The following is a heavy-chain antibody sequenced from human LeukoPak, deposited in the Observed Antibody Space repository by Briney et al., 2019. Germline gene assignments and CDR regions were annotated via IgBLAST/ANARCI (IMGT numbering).Heavy chain of an antibody. J-gene: IGHJ4*02. CDR2: IIPIFGTA. D-gene: IGHD6-19*01. CDR3: ARVSWESSGWITFDY. Sequence: SVKVSCKASGGTFSSYAISWVRQAPGQGLEWMGGIIPIFGTANYAQKFQGRVTITADESTSTAYMGLSSLRSEDTAVYYCARVSWESSGWITFDYWGQGTLVTVSS. CDR1: GGTFSSYA. V-gene: IGHV1-69*13.